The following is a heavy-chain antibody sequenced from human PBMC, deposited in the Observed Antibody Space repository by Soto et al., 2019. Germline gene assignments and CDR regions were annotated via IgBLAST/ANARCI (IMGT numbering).Heavy chain of an antibody. CDR2: IFSHDEK. J-gene: IGHJ6*03. CDR3: ARILFGRSVAGGYFYMDV. CDR1: GFSLSNGKVG. D-gene: IGHD6-19*01. V-gene: IGHV2-26*01. Sequence: SGPTLVNPTETLTLTCTVSGFSLSNGKVGVSWIRQPPGKALEWLAHIFSHDEKSYRTSLKSRLTIYEDASKSQVVLTMTNVDPVVTATYYCARILFGRSVAGGYFYMDVWGKGTTVTVSS.